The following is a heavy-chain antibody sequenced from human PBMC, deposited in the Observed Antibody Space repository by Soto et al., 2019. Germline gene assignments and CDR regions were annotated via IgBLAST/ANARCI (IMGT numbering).Heavy chain of an antibody. Sequence: PSETLSLTCAVSGGSTSSGGYSWSCIRQPPGKGLEWIDYIYHSGSTYYNPSLKSRVTISVDTSKNQFSLKLSSVTAADTAVYYCARERPDGARLDPWGQGTLVTVSS. J-gene: IGHJ5*02. D-gene: IGHD6-6*01. CDR1: GGSTSSGGYS. V-gene: IGHV4-30-2*05. CDR3: ARERPDGARLDP. CDR2: IYHSGST.